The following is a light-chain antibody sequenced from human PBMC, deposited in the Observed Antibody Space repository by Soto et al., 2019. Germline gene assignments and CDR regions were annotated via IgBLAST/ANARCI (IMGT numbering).Light chain of an antibody. Sequence: DIQMTQSPSTLSVSVGDRVTITCGASQTISSWLAWYQQKPGKAPKLLIYKASTLKSGVPSRLRGSGYGTELTITISSLKTDDFATYYCQQYNSYPGTFGHGTKVDIK. CDR2: KAS. CDR1: QTISSW. J-gene: IGKJ1*01. V-gene: IGKV1-5*03. CDR3: QQYNSYPGT.